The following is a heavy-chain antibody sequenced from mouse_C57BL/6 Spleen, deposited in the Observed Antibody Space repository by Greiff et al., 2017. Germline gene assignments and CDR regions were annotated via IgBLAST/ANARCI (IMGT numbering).Heavy chain of an antibody. CDR2: IDPSDSET. J-gene: IGHJ4*01. V-gene: IGHV1-52*01. D-gene: IGHD1-1*01. CDR3: ARSFYGSSPEAMDY. Sequence: QVQLQQPGAELVRPGSSVKLSCKASGYTFTSYWMHWVKQRPIQGLEWIGNIDPSDSETHYNQKFKDKATLTVAKSSSTAYMQLSSLTSEDSAVYYCARSFYGSSPEAMDYWGQGTSVTVSS. CDR1: GYTFTSYW.